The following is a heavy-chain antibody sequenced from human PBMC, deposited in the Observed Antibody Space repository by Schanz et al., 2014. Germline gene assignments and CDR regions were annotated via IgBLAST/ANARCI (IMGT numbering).Heavy chain of an antibody. J-gene: IGHJ4*02. CDR3: ARPPHDSSGYFPFDY. CDR1: GFTFSDYY. CDR2: VSSSSSYT. V-gene: IGHV3-11*05. Sequence: VQLVESGGGVVQPGKSLRLSCAASGFTFSDYYMSWIRQAPGKGLEWVSYVSSSSSYTHYADSVKGRFTISRDNAKNSLYLQMNSLRAEDTAVYYCARPPHDSSGYFPFDYWGQGTLVTVSS. D-gene: IGHD3-22*01.